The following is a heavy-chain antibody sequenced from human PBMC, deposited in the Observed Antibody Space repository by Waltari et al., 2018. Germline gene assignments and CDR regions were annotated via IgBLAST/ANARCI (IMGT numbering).Heavy chain of an antibody. J-gene: IGHJ6*02. D-gene: IGHD2-2*01. CDR2: INPGFGTA. Sequence: QVRLVQSGAEVKKPGSSVKVSCKAFGGSFSSYSINWVRQAPGQGLEWMGGINPGFGTANYAQKFQDRLAITADESTSTAYMELSSLRSEDTVAYYCTTSSYCGTTTCYQYYGMDVWGQGTTVTVSS. CDR1: GGSFSSYS. V-gene: IGHV1-69*01. CDR3: TTSSYCGTTTCYQYYGMDV.